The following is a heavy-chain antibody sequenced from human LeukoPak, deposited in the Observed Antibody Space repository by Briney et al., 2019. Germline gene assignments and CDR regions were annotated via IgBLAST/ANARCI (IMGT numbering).Heavy chain of an antibody. CDR2: ISGYNGNT. J-gene: IGHJ6*02. Sequence: GASVNVSCKASGYTFTSYGISWVRQAPGQGLEGMGWISGYNGNTNYAQKLQGRVTITTDTSTSTAYMELRSLRSDDTAVYFCARDSLGWELSERYGMDVWGQGTTVIVSS. D-gene: IGHD1-26*01. V-gene: IGHV1-18*01. CDR3: ARDSLGWELSERYGMDV. CDR1: GYTFTSYG.